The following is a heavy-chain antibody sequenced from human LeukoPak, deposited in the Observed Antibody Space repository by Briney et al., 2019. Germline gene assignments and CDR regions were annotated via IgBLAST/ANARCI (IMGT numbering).Heavy chain of an antibody. D-gene: IGHD3-10*01. V-gene: IGHV4-34*01. J-gene: IGHJ4*02. CDR1: GGSLSGYY. Sequence: PSETLSLTCAVYGGSLSGYYWSWIRQPPGKGLEWIGEINHSGSTNYNPSPKSRVTISVDTSKNQFSLSLSSVTAADTAVYYCARQISRSGRFNYYFDYWGQGTLVTVSS. CDR3: ARQISRSGRFNYYFDY. CDR2: INHSGST.